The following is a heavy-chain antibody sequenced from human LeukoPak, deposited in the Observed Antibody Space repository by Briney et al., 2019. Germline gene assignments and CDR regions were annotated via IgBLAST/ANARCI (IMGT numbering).Heavy chain of an antibody. CDR2: ISSSSSYI. J-gene: IGHJ4*02. Sequence: GGSLRLSCAAAGFTFSSYWMTWVRQAPGKGLEWVSSISSSSSYIYYADSVKGRFTISRDNAKNSLYLQMNSLRAEDTAVYYCARENTDSGWDYWGQGTLVTVSS. D-gene: IGHD6-19*01. V-gene: IGHV3-21*01. CDR3: ARENTDSGWDY. CDR1: GFTFSSYW.